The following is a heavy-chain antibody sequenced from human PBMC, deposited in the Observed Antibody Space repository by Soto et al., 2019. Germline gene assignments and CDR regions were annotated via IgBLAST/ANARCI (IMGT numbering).Heavy chain of an antibody. V-gene: IGHV1-69*08. CDR1: GGTFSSDT. Sequence: QVQLVQSGAEVKKPGSSVKVSCKASGGTFSSDTISWVRQAPGPGLEWMGRIIPIHGIANYAQKFQGRVTITADKSTSTAYMELSSLRSEDTALYYWERDPIGDLGQGTLVTVSS. CDR2: IIPIHGIA. J-gene: IGHJ4*02. D-gene: IGHD4-17*01. CDR3: ERDPIGD.